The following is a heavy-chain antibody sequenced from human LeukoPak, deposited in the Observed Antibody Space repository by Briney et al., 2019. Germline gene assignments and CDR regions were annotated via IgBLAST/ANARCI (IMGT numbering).Heavy chain of an antibody. D-gene: IGHD6-19*01. CDR2: ISGYGDNT. CDR3: AKNEYTSVWSLYYFDC. V-gene: IGHV3-23*01. J-gene: IGHJ4*02. Sequence: GGSLRLSCAASGFTFNLYAMSWVRQAPGKGLEWVSSISGYGDNTYYADSVKGRFTISRDNSKNTVYLQMNSVRAEDTAVYYCAKNEYTSVWSLYYFDCWGQGTLVTVSS. CDR1: GFTFNLYA.